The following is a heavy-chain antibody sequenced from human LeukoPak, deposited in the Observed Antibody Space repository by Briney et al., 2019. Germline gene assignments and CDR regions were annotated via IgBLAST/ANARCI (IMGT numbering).Heavy chain of an antibody. CDR3: ARGEDGFWSGYVEH. CDR1: GFTFNSYA. Sequence: PGRSLRLSCAASGFTFNSYALHWVRQAPGKGLEWVAVISYDGSNNYYGESVKGRFTISRDNSKNMVYLQVNSLRPEDTAVYYCARGEDGFWSGYVEHWGQGTLVTVSS. CDR2: ISYDGSNN. J-gene: IGHJ1*01. V-gene: IGHV3-30*04. D-gene: IGHD3-3*01.